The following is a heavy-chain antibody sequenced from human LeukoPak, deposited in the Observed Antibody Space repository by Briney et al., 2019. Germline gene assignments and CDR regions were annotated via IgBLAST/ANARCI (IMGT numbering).Heavy chain of an antibody. CDR1: GYTFTSYD. CDR3: AREPLDCSGGSCYSHYYFDN. J-gene: IGHJ4*02. Sequence: ASVKVSCKASGYTFTSYDINWVRQATGQGLEWMGWMNPNSGNTGYAQKFQGRVTMTRNTSISTAYMELSSLRSEDTAFYYCAREPLDCSGGSCYSHYYFDNWGRGTLVTVSS. V-gene: IGHV1-8*01. D-gene: IGHD2-15*01. CDR2: MNPNSGNT.